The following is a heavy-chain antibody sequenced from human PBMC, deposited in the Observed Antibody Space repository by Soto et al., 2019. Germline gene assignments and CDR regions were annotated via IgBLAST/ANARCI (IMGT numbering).Heavy chain of an antibody. CDR3: AKDRERDAWYEDY. D-gene: IGHD6-13*01. CDR2: ISGSDGST. Sequence: GGFLRLSCVASGFSFSSYAMSWVRQAPGKGLEWVSVISGSDGSTYYADSVKGRFTISRDNSKNTLYLQMNSLRAEDTAVYYCAKDRERDAWYEDYWGQGTLATVSS. V-gene: IGHV3-23*01. J-gene: IGHJ4*02. CDR1: GFSFSSYA.